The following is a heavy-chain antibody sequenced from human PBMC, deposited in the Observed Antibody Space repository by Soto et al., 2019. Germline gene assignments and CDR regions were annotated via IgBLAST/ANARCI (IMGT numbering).Heavy chain of an antibody. V-gene: IGHV1-69*13. CDR2: IIPIFGTA. J-gene: IGHJ4*02. CDR3: ARGALPPRGSYLGPMSY. Sequence: GASVKVSCKASGGTFSSYAISWVRQAPGQGLEWMGGIIPIFGTANYAQKFQGRVTITADESTSTAYMELSSLRSEDTAVYYCARGALPPRGSYLGPMSYWGQGTLVTVSS. CDR1: GGTFSSYA. D-gene: IGHD1-26*01.